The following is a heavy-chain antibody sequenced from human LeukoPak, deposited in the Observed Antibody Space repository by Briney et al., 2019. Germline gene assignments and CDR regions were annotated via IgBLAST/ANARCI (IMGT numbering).Heavy chain of an antibody. CDR1: GGSISSYY. CDR2: IYYSGST. D-gene: IGHD3-22*01. J-gene: IGHJ4*02. V-gene: IGHV4-59*01. Sequence: SETLSLTCSVSGGSISSYYWSWIRQPPGKGLEWIGYIYYSGSTNYNPSLKSRVTISVDTSKNQFSLRLSSVTAADKAVYYCARVTGYIVEDYFDYWGQGTLVTVSS. CDR3: ARVTGYIVEDYFDY.